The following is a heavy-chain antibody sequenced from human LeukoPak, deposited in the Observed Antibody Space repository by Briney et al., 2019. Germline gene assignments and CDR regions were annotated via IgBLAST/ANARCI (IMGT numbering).Heavy chain of an antibody. Sequence: PGGSLRLSCAASGFTFSSYGMHWVRQAPGKGLEWVAFIRYDGSNKYYADSVKGRFTISRDNSKNTLYLQMNSLRAEDTAVYYCARDGYEGDYGEDGGAFDIWGQGTMVTVSS. CDR2: IRYDGSNK. D-gene: IGHD4-17*01. CDR3: ARDGYEGDYGEDGGAFDI. CDR1: GFTFSSYG. J-gene: IGHJ3*02. V-gene: IGHV3-30*02.